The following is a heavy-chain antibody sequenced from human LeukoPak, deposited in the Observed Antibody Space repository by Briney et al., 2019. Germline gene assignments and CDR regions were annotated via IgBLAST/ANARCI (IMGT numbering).Heavy chain of an antibody. CDR3: ARDRSGGSCYNDY. CDR1: GFTVSSNY. J-gene: IGHJ4*02. CDR2: IYSGGST. V-gene: IGHV3-66*01. Sequence: PGGSLRLSCAASGFTVSSNYMSWVRQAPGKGLEWVSVIYSGGSTYYADSVKGRFTISRDNSKNTLYLQVNGLRAEDTAVYYCARDRSGGSCYNDYWGQGTLVTVSS. D-gene: IGHD2-15*01.